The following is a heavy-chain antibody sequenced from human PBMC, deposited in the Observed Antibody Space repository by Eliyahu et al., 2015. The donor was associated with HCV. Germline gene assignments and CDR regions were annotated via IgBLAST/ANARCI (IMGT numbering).Heavy chain of an antibody. D-gene: IGHD1/OR15-1a*01. CDR1: XFPFXSYA. CDR2: ISGSGGST. Sequence: EVQLLESRGGLVQPGGSLRLSCAASXFPFXSYAMSWVRQAPGKGLEWVSTISGSGGSTYYADSVKGRFTISRDNSKNTLYLQMNSLRAEDTAVYYCAKGPPTWPNNYFDYWGQGTLVTVSS. J-gene: IGHJ4*02. CDR3: AKGPPTWPNNYFDY. V-gene: IGHV3-23*01.